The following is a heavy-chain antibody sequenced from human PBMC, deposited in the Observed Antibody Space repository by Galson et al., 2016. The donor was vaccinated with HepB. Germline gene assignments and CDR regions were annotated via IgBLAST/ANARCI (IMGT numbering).Heavy chain of an antibody. CDR3: ARQDYSDGSGY. D-gene: IGHD4-17*01. Sequence: SLRLSCAASGFSFSTSGMSWVRQTPGRGLEWVSGITAGGGTTHYADSVKGRFTISRDNSNNTLYLYMNSLRAGDTAVYYCARQDYSDGSGYWGQGTLVTVSS. CDR1: GFSFSTSG. V-gene: IGHV3-23*01. J-gene: IGHJ4*02. CDR2: ITAGGGTT.